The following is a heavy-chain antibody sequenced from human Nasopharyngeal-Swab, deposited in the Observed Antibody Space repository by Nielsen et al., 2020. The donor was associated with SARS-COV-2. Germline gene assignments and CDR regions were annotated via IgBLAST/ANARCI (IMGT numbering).Heavy chain of an antibody. D-gene: IGHD3-10*01. V-gene: IGHV5-10-1*01. Sequence: VRQRPGKGLEWMGRIDPSDSYTNYSPSFQVHVTISSDKAISTAYLQWSTLKASDNAMYYCARRVYGSGEEFDPWGQGTLVTVSS. J-gene: IGHJ5*02. CDR3: ARRVYGSGEEFDP. CDR2: IDPSDSYT.